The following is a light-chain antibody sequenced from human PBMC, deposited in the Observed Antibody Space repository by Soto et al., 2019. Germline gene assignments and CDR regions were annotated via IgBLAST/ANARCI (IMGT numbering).Light chain of an antibody. Sequence: DIQMTQSPSSVSASVGDRVTITCRASQGVSNWLAWYQQKPGKAPKLLIYAASTLRSGVPSRFRGSGSGTDFTFTISSLQPEDFATYYCQHSSSDLITFGQGTRLDIQ. J-gene: IGKJ5*01. CDR1: QGVSNW. CDR2: AAS. V-gene: IGKV1-12*01. CDR3: QHSSSDLIT.